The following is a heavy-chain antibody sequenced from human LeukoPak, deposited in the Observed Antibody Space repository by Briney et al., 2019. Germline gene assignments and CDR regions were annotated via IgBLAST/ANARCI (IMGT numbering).Heavy chain of an antibody. CDR1: GGSISTGGYY. Sequence: SQTLSLTCTVSGGSISTGGYYWSWIRQHPGKGLEWIGNIYYSGGTYYSPSLKSRVTMSVDTSKNQFSLTLISVTAADTAVYFCARAAPNYYDSSGSLRNPYFDYWGQGTLVTVSS. CDR3: ARAAPNYYDSSGSLRNPYFDY. D-gene: IGHD3-22*01. CDR2: IYYSGGT. V-gene: IGHV4-31*03. J-gene: IGHJ4*02.